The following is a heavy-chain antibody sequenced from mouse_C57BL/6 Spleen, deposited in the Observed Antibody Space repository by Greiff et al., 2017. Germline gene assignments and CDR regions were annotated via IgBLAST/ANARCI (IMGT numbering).Heavy chain of an antibody. CDR2: IYPRSGNT. V-gene: IGHV1-81*01. CDR1: GYTFTSYG. D-gene: IGHD3-2*02. Sequence: VKLVESGAELARPGASVKLSCKASGYTFTSYGISWVKQRTGQGLEWIGEIYPRSGNTYYNEKFKGKATLTADKSSSTAYMELRSLTSEDSAVYFCAREEDSSGPWFAYWGQGTLVTVSA. CDR3: AREEDSSGPWFAY. J-gene: IGHJ3*01.